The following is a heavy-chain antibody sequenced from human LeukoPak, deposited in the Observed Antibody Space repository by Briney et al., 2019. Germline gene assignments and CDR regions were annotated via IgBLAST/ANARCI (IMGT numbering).Heavy chain of an antibody. J-gene: IGHJ4*02. CDR2: IFYSGST. CDR3: AREGYDSSGYQNYYFDY. Sequence: KPSETLSLTCTVSSGSISTSNYYWGWVRQPPGKALEWIGNIFYSGSTYYSPSLKSRVTISLDKSKNQFSLKLSSVTAADTAVYYCAREGYDSSGYQNYYFDYWGQGTLVTVSS. D-gene: IGHD3-22*01. V-gene: IGHV4-39*07. CDR1: SGSISTSNYY.